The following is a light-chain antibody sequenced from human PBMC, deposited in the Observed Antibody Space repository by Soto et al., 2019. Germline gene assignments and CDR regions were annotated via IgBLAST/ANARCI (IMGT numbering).Light chain of an antibody. V-gene: IGLV2-14*01. CDR3: SSYRSRSTLLYV. CDR1: SSDVGGYNY. Sequence: QSALTQPASVSGSPGQSITISCTGTSSDVGGYNYVSWYQQHPGKAPKLMIYDVSNPPSGVSNRFSGSKSGNTASLTISGLQAEDEADYYCSSYRSRSTLLYVFGTGTKLTVL. CDR2: DVS. J-gene: IGLJ1*01.